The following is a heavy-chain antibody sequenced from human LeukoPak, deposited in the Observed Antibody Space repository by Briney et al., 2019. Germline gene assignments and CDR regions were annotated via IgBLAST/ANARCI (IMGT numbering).Heavy chain of an antibody. D-gene: IGHD3-3*01. CDR3: ARENWEEVFGAVTVD. CDR1: GFFFSNNY. V-gene: IGHV3-53*01. J-gene: IGHJ4*02. CDR2: IYSGGDT. Sequence: GGSLRLSCAASGFFFSNNYMSWVRQAPGKGLEWVSVIYSGGDTYYSYSVKGRFTSSRDNSKNTLYLQMNRLRAEDTAIYYCARENWEEVFGAVTVDWVQGTLVTVSS.